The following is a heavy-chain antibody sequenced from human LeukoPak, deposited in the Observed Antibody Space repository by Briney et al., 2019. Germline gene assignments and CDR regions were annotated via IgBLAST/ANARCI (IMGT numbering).Heavy chain of an antibody. Sequence: GGSLRLSCAASAFNFGNYAMSWVRQAPGKGLEWVSGVSGSGGSTYYADSVKGRFTISRDNAKNSLYLQMNSLRAEDTAVYYCASGADSSNYFLYYWGQGILVTVSS. V-gene: IGHV3-23*01. J-gene: IGHJ4*02. CDR1: AFNFGNYA. CDR2: VSGSGGST. D-gene: IGHD3-22*01. CDR3: ASGADSSNYFLYY.